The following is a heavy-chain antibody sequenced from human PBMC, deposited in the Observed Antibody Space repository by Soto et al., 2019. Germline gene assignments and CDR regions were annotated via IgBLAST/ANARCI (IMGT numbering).Heavy chain of an antibody. CDR1: GFTFSSYA. D-gene: IGHD6-13*01. CDR2: ISYDGSNK. Sequence: GGSLRLSCAASGFTFSSYAMHWVRQAPGKGLEWVAVISYDGSNKYYADSVKGRFTISRDNSKNTLYLQMNSLRAEDTAVYYCARDRGVRRDYYYGMDVWGQGTTVTVS. V-gene: IGHV3-30-3*01. J-gene: IGHJ6*02. CDR3: ARDRGVRRDYYYGMDV.